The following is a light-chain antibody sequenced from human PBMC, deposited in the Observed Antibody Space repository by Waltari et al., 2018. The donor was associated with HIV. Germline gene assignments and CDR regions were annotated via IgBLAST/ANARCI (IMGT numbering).Light chain of an antibody. V-gene: IGLV1-40*01. CDR3: QSYDSSLTVVI. Sequence: QSVLTQPPSVSGAPGQRVTISCTGSSSNIRAGYDVHWYQQVPGTAPKLLIFGNSNRPSGVPDRFSGSKSATSASLAITGLQAEDEADYYCQSYDSSLTVVIFGGGTKLTVL. CDR1: SSNIRAGYD. J-gene: IGLJ2*01. CDR2: GNS.